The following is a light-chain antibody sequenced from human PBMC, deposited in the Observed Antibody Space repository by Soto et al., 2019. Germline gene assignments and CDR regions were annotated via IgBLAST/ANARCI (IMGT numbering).Light chain of an antibody. CDR1: QSVSNN. Sequence: ILMTQSPATLSVSPGERATLSCRASQSVSNNLAWYQQKPGQAPRLLIYDASTRATGIPARFSGCVSGTEYTLTISGLQSEDFAVYYWQQYNNWPPWTCGQGTKLQIQ. J-gene: IGKJ1*01. CDR3: QQYNNWPPWT. CDR2: DAS. V-gene: IGKV3-15*01.